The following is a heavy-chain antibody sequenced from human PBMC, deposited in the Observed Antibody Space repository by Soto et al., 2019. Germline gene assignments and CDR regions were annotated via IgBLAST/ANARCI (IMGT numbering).Heavy chain of an antibody. CDR1: GFTFSRYS. Sequence: EVPLVESGGGLVQPGGSLRLSCAASGFTFSRYSMNWVRQAPGKGLYWVSYISSSSSTIYYADSVKGRFTISRDNAKNPLYLQMNSLRDEDTAVYYCARDLSSSSWYRDDYWGQGTLVTVSS. V-gene: IGHV3-48*02. J-gene: IGHJ4*02. D-gene: IGHD6-13*01. CDR3: ARDLSSSSWYRDDY. CDR2: ISSSSSTI.